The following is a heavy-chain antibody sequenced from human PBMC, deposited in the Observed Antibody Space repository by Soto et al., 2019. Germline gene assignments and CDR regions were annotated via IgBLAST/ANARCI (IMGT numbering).Heavy chain of an antibody. Sequence: GESLKISCKGSGSSFTSYWLGWVRQMPGPGLEWMGIIYPGDSDTRYSPSFQGQVPISADKSISTAYLQWSRLKASDTAMYYCARLFWSGYYTENWFDPWGQGTLVTVAS. CDR3: ARLFWSGYYTENWFDP. D-gene: IGHD3-3*01. CDR1: GSSFTSYW. V-gene: IGHV5-51*01. J-gene: IGHJ5*02. CDR2: IYPGDSDT.